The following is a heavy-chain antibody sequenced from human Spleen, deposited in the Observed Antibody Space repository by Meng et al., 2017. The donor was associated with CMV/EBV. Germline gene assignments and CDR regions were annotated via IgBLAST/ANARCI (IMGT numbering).Heavy chain of an antibody. CDR3: AAYYGDYPYYYYYGMDV. D-gene: IGHD4-17*01. V-gene: IGHV1-18*01. J-gene: IGHJ6*02. CDR1: GYTFSDYG. CDR2: INTDSDNT. Sequence: ASVKVSCKASGYTFSDYGISWVRQAPGQGLEWMAWINTDSDNTDYAQTLQGRVTVTTDTSTSTAYMELRNLRSDDTAVYYCAAYYGDYPYYYYYGMDVWGQGTTVTVSS.